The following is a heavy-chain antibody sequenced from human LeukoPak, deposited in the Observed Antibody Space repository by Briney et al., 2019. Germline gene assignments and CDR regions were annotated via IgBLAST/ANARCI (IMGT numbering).Heavy chain of an antibody. CDR3: ARRGDYDYYYYYGMDV. D-gene: IGHD4-17*01. CDR2: IIPILGIA. J-gene: IGHJ6*02. Sequence: ASVKFSCKASGGTFSSYAISWVRQAPGQGLEWMGRIIPILGIANYAQKFQGRVTITADKSTSTAYMELSSLRSEDTAVYYCARRGDYDYYYYYGMDVWGQGTTVTVSS. CDR1: GGTFSSYA. V-gene: IGHV1-69*04.